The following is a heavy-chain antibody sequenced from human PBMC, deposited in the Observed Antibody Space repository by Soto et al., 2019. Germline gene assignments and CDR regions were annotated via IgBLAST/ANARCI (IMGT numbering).Heavy chain of an antibody. CDR2: ISYDGSNK. CDR1: GFTFSSYA. CDR3: ARVRSRGEHGLFYYYYGMDA. V-gene: IGHV3-30-3*01. J-gene: IGHJ6*02. D-gene: IGHD3-16*01. Sequence: QVQLVESGGGVVQPGRSLRLSCAASGFTFSSYAMHWVRQAPGKGLEWVAVISYDGSNKYYADSVKGRFTISRDNSKNTLYLHMHSLRAEDTAVYYCARVRSRGEHGLFYYYYGMDAWGQATTVTVSS.